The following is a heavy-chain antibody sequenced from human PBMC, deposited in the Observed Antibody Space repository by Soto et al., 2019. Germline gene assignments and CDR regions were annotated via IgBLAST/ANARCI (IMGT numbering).Heavy chain of an antibody. D-gene: IGHD5-18*01. J-gene: IGHJ4*02. CDR1: GGSISSYY. CDR2: IYYSGST. Sequence: PSEXLSLPCTVSGGSISSYYWSWIRQPPGKGLEWIGYIYYSGSTNYNPSLKSRVTISVDTSKNQVSLKLSFVTAADTAVYYCARASNDRGNSYGHDYWGQGTLVTVS. V-gene: IGHV4-59*12. CDR3: ARASNDRGNSYGHDY.